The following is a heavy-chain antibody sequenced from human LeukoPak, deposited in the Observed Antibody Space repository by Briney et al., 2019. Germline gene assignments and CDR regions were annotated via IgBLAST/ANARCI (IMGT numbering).Heavy chain of an antibody. CDR1: GFTFSTSG. Sequence: GGSLRLSCATSGFTFSTSGMNWVRQAPGKGLEWVSTVIGVAGSTFYADSVKGRFTISRDNSKNTLYLQMNSLRAEDTAVYYCARTRAVAGTFGSDIWGQGTMVTVSS. CDR2: VIGVAGST. CDR3: ARTRAVAGTFGSDI. V-gene: IGHV3-23*01. D-gene: IGHD6-19*01. J-gene: IGHJ3*02.